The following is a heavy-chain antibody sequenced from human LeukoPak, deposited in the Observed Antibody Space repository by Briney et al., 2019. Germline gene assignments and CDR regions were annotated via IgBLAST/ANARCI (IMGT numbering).Heavy chain of an antibody. J-gene: IGHJ3*01. V-gene: IGHV4-61*05. Sequence: SETLSLTCTVSGGSISSSSYYWDWIRQPPGKGLEWIGYIDNSGSTNYKPSLKSRVTISGDTSKNQFSLKLTSVTAADTAVYYCARLPGFGYPFDLWGQGTRVTVSS. CDR2: IDNSGST. CDR3: ARLPGFGYPFDL. CDR1: GGSISSSSYY. D-gene: IGHD3-16*02.